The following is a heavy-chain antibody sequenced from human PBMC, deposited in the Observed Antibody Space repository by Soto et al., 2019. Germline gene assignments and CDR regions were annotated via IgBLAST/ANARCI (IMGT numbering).Heavy chain of an antibody. V-gene: IGHV1-18*01. Sequence: ASVKVSCKASGYTFTSYGISWVRQAPGQGLEWMGWISAYNGNTNYAQKLQGRVTMTTDTSTSTAYMELRSLRSDDTAVYYCARWVRYCSSTSCSYGMDVWGQGTTVTVSS. J-gene: IGHJ6*02. CDR2: ISAYNGNT. D-gene: IGHD2-2*01. CDR3: ARWVRYCSSTSCSYGMDV. CDR1: GYTFTSYG.